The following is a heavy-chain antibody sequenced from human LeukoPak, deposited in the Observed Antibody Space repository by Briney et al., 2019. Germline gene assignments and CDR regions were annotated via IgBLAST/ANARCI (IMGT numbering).Heavy chain of an antibody. D-gene: IGHD6-19*01. CDR1: GFTFSSYS. Sequence: PGGSLRLSCSASGFTFSSYSMNWVRQAPGKGPEWVSYISSSLSVIYYADSVKGRFTISRDNAKNSLFLQMNNLGDEDTAVYYCTRDQYSGHWYYAFDIWGQGTRVTVSS. CDR2: ISSSLSVI. CDR3: TRDQYSGHWYYAFDI. V-gene: IGHV3-48*02. J-gene: IGHJ3*02.